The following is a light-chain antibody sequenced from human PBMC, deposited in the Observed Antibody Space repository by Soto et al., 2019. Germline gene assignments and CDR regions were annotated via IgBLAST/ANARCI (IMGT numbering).Light chain of an antibody. CDR2: GAS. CDR3: QHYNIWPPWT. J-gene: IGKJ1*01. V-gene: IGKV3-15*01. Sequence: EIVMTQSPATLSVSPGERATLSCRASQSVSSNLAWYQQKPGQAPRLLIYGASTRATGIPARFSGSGSGTEFTLTINSLQSEDFAVYYCQHYNIWPPWTFGQGPKVEIK. CDR1: QSVSSN.